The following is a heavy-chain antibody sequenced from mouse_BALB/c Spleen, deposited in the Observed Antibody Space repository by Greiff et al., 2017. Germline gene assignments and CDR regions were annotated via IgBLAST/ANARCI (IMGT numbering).Heavy chain of an antibody. J-gene: IGHJ1*01. CDR2: IWSGGST. V-gene: IGHV2-2*02. CDR1: GFSLTSYG. D-gene: IGHD1-1*01. CDR3: ASHYYGSSYWYFDV. Sequence: VKLVESGPGLVQPSQSLSITCTVSGFSLTSYGVHWVRQSPGKGLEWLGVIWSGGSTDYNAAFISRLSISKDNSKSQVFFKMNSLQANDTAIYYCASHYYGSSYWYFDVWGAGTTVTVSS.